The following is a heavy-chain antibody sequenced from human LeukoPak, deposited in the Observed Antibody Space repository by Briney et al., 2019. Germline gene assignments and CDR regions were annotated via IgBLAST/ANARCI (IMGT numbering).Heavy chain of an antibody. D-gene: IGHD1-14*01. CDR2: ISGDGGST. V-gene: IGHV3-43*02. J-gene: IGHJ4*02. CDR1: GFTFDDYA. CDR3: AKDKTRGPGDY. Sequence: TGGSLRLSCAASGFTFDDYAMHWVRQAPGKGLEWVSLISGDGGSTYYADSVKGRFTISRDNSKNSLYLQMNSLRAEDTAFYYCAKDKTRGPGDYWGQGTLVTVSS.